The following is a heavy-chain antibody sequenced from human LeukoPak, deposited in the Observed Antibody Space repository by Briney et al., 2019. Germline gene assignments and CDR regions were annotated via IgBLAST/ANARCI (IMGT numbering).Heavy chain of an antibody. Sequence: GGSLRLSCAASGFTFSSYWMSWVRQAPGKGLEWVANIKQDGNEKYYVVSVKGRFTISRDNAKNSLYLQMNSLRVEDTAVYYCARGVGVGGYPPVDYWGQGTLVTVSS. D-gene: IGHD5-18*01. CDR1: GFTFSSYW. CDR2: IKQDGNEK. V-gene: IGHV3-7*01. J-gene: IGHJ4*02. CDR3: ARGVGVGGYPPVDY.